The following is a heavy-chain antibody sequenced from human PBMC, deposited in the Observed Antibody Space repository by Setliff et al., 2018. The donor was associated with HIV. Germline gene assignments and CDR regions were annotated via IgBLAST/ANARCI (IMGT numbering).Heavy chain of an antibody. CDR1: RGSIYTYS. Sequence: SETLSLTCTVSRGSIYTYSWSWIRQTPGKGLGWIGYIYDTGSADYNPSLRSRVTMSVDTAKNQFSLKITSVTDADTAIYYCAGVTYSGRGENYFDWWGQGTLVTVSS. D-gene: IGHD5-12*01. CDR3: AGVTYSGRGENYFDW. CDR2: IYDTGSA. J-gene: IGHJ4*02. V-gene: IGHV4-59*08.